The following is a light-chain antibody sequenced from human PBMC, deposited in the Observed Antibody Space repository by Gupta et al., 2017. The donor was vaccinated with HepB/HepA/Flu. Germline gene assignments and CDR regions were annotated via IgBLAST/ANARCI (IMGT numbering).Light chain of an antibody. CDR1: QNVSSY. V-gene: IGKV3-11*01. J-gene: IGKJ5*01. Sequence: EIVLTHSPAPLSLPPWDGATLSCRASQNVSSYLAWYQQKPGQAPRLLIYDASNRATGIPARFSGSGSGTDFTLTISSLEPEDVAVYYCQQRSNWPPITFGQGTRLEIK. CDR2: DAS. CDR3: QQRSNWPPIT.